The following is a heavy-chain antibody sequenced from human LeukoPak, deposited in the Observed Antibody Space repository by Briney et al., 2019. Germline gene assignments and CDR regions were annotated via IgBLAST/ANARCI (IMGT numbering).Heavy chain of an antibody. D-gene: IGHD1-26*01. J-gene: IGHJ6*03. CDR1: GGSISSYY. CDR2: IYTSGST. V-gene: IGHV4-4*07. Sequence: PSETLSLTCTVSGGSISSYYWSWIRQPAGKGLEWIGRIYTSGSTNYNPSLKSRVTMSVDTSKNQFSLKLSSVTAADTAVYYCARDAQWIGGYGPGYAYYYMDVWGKGSTVTVSS. CDR3: ARDAQWIGGYGPGYAYYYMDV.